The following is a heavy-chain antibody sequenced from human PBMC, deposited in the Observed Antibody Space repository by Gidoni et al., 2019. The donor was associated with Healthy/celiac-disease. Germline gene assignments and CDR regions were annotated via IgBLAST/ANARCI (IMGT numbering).Heavy chain of an antibody. CDR1: GFTFSSYG. D-gene: IGHD6-13*01. V-gene: IGHV3-33*01. J-gene: IGHJ4*02. Sequence: QVQLVESGGGVVQPGRSLRLSCAASGFTFSSYGMHWVRQDPGKGLEWVAVIWYDGSNKYYADSVKGRFTISRDNSKNTLYLQMNSLRAEDTAVYYCARDLWPGYSSSWNPFDYWGQGTLVTVSS. CDR2: IWYDGSNK. CDR3: ARDLWPGYSSSWNPFDY.